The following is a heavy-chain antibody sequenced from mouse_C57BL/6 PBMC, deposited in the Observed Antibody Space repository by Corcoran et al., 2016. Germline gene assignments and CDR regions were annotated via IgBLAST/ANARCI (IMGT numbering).Heavy chain of an antibody. V-gene: IGHV3-6*01. CDR1: GYSITSGYY. CDR3: ARSLSYYGSSPYYFDY. Sequence: DVQLQESGPGLVKPSQSLSLTCSVTGYSITSGYYWNWIRQFPGNKLEWMGSISYDGSNNYNPSLKNRISITRDTSKNQFILKLNSVTTEDTATYYCARSLSYYGSSPYYFDYWGQGTTLTVSS. J-gene: IGHJ2*01. CDR2: ISYDGSN. D-gene: IGHD1-1*01.